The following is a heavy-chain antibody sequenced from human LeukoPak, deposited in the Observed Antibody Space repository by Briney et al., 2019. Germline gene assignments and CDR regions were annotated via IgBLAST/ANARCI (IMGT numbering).Heavy chain of an antibody. CDR3: ARYGSEDAFDI. J-gene: IGHJ3*02. CDR1: GFTFSSYD. CDR2: ISTAGDT. D-gene: IGHD3-10*01. V-gene: IGHV3-13*01. Sequence: GGSLRLSCAASGFTFSSYDMHWVRQAPGKGLEWVSAISTAGDTYYPGYVKGRCTISRENAKNSLYLQMNSLRAGDTAVYYCARYGSEDAFDIWGQGTMVTVSS.